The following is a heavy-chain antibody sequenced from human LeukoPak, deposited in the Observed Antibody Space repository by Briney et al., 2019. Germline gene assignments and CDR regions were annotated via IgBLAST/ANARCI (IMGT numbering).Heavy chain of an antibody. J-gene: IGHJ6*03. Sequence: GGSLRLSCAASGFTFSSYAMSWVRQAPGKGLEWVSAISGSGGSTYYADSVKGRFTISRDNSKNTLYLQMNSLRAADTAVYYCARLSVIVGAALEYYYYYMDVWGQGTTVTVSS. CDR2: ISGSGGST. CDR3: ARLSVIVGAALEYYYYYMDV. CDR1: GFTFSSYA. D-gene: IGHD1-26*01. V-gene: IGHV3-23*01.